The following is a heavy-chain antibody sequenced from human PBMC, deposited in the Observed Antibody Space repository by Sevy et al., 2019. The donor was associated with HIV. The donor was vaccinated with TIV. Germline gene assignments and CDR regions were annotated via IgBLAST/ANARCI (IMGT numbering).Heavy chain of an antibody. J-gene: IGHJ4*02. CDR2: ISSSGNTI. CDR3: AGLGYYDSSGLDY. Sequence: GGSLRLSCAASGFTFIYYEMNWVRQAPGKGLEWVSYISSSGNTIYYADSVKGRFTISRDNAKNSLYLQMNSLRAEDTAVYYCAGLGYYDSSGLDYWGQRTLVTVSS. D-gene: IGHD3-22*01. CDR1: GFTFIYYE. V-gene: IGHV3-48*03.